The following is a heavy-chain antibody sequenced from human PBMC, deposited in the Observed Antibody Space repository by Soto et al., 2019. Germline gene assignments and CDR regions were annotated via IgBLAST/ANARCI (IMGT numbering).Heavy chain of an antibody. V-gene: IGHV1-18*01. CDR2: ISAYNGNT. CDR3: ARGGQECSSTGCSHIYDGMDV. Sequence: QVQLVQSGAEVKKPGASVKVSCKASGYTFAHYGIGWVRQAPGQGLEWVGWISAYNGNTHHAQNVQGRVTMTTDTSTSTAYMELRSLRSDDTAVYYCARGGQECSSTGCSHIYDGMDVWGQGTTVTVSS. D-gene: IGHD2-2*01. CDR1: GYTFAHYG. J-gene: IGHJ6*02.